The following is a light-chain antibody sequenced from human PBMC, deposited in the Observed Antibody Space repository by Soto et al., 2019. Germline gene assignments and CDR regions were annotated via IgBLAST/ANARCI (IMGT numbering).Light chain of an antibody. CDR2: GAS. V-gene: IGKV3-15*01. Sequence: EIVMTQSPATLSVSPGGRATLSCRASQSVYSNLAWYQQKPGQAPRLLIYGASTRATGIPARFSGSGAGTDFTLTIISLQSEDSAVYYCHQYNNWPPVTFGGGTRVEIK. CDR3: HQYNNWPPVT. J-gene: IGKJ4*01. CDR1: QSVYSN.